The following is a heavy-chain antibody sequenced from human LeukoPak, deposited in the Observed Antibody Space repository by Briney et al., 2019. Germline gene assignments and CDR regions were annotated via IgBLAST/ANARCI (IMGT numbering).Heavy chain of an antibody. CDR3: ARDHRYYGSGSLRFDP. CDR1: GYTFTSYY. V-gene: IGHV1-46*01. Sequence: EASVKVSCKASGYTFTSYYMHWVRQAPGHGIEWLGMINPSGGSTSYAQKFQGRVTMTRDMSTSTVYMELSSLRSEDTAVYYCARDHRYYGSGSLRFDPWGQGTLVTVSS. D-gene: IGHD3-10*01. CDR2: INPSGGST. J-gene: IGHJ5*02.